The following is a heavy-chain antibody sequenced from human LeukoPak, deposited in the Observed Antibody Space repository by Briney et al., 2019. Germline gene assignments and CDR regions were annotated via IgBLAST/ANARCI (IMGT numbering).Heavy chain of an antibody. V-gene: IGHV3-30*02. Sequence: GGSLRLSCAASGYTFSSYGMHWVREAPAKGLEGVAFIRYDGSNKYYADSVKGGFTISRDNSKNTLYLQMNSLRAEDTAVYYCAKVGNSGYDLYYYYYYMDVWGKGTTVTISS. CDR3: AKVGNSGYDLYYYYYYMDV. J-gene: IGHJ6*03. CDR2: IRYDGSNK. D-gene: IGHD5-12*01. CDR1: GYTFSSYG.